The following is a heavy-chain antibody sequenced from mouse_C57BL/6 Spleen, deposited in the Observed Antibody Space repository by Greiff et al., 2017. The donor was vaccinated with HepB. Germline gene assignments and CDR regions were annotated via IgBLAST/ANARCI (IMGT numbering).Heavy chain of an antibody. CDR1: GFSFNTYA. CDR3: VSYYYGSPYAMDY. D-gene: IGHD1-1*01. V-gene: IGHV10-1*01. Sequence: DVKLVESGGGLVQPKGSLKLSCAASGFSFNTYAMNWVRQAPGKGLEWVARIRSKSNNYATYYADSVKDRFTISRDDSESMLYLQMNNLKTEDTAMYYCVSYYYGSPYAMDYWGQGTSVTVSS. J-gene: IGHJ4*01. CDR2: IRSKSNNYAT.